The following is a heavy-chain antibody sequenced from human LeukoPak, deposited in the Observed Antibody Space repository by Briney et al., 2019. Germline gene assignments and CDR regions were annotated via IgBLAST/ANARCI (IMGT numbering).Heavy chain of an antibody. CDR3: AKGFYNSGTSLSALDD. CDR1: GFTFSSYP. Sequence: GGSLRLSCAASGFTFSSYPMSCVRQASGKGLEWVLVISGSDGTTKYADSVKGRFTISRDNYKNTLSLQMNSLRAEDTAVYYCAKGFYNSGTSLSALDDWGQGTLVTVSS. V-gene: IGHV3-23*01. D-gene: IGHD3-10*01. J-gene: IGHJ4*02. CDR2: ISGSDGTT.